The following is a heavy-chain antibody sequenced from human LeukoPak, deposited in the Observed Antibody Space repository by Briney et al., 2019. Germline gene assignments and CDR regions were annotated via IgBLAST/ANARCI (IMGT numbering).Heavy chain of an antibody. J-gene: IGHJ4*02. D-gene: IGHD5-12*01. CDR1: GFTFSRYG. CDR3: AKIPLRGYNTADY. Sequence: GGSLRLSCAASGFTFSRYGMHWVRQAPGKGLEWVAVISYDGSNKYYADSVKGRFTISRDNSKNALYLQMNSLRAEDTAVYYCAKIPLRGYNTADYWGQGTLVTVSS. CDR2: ISYDGSNK. V-gene: IGHV3-30*18.